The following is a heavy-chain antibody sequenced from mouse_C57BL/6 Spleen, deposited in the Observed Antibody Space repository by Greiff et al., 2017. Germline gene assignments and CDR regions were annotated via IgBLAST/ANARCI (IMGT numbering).Heavy chain of an antibody. V-gene: IGHV1-26*01. J-gene: IGHJ4*01. D-gene: IGHD4-1*01. CDR2: INPNNGGT. CDR3: ARSGVLGYAMDY. CDR1: GYTFTDYY. Sequence: EVQLQQSGPELVKPGASVKISCKASGYTFTDYYMNWVKQSHGKSLEWIGDINPNNGGTSYNQKFKGKATLTVDKSSSTAYMELRSLTSEDSAVYYCARSGVLGYAMDYWGQGTSVTVSS.